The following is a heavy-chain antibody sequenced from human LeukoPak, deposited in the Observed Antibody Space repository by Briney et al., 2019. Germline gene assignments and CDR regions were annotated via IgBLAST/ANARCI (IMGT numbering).Heavy chain of an antibody. V-gene: IGHV3-30*04. J-gene: IGHJ4*02. D-gene: IGHD2-2*01. CDR2: ISYDGSNK. Sequence: GGSLRLSCAASGFTFSSYAMHWVRQAPGKGLEWVAVISYDGSNKYYADSVKGRFTISRDNSKNTLYLQINSLRAEDMALYYCAKSSDGSTSFDQWGQGTLVTVSS. CDR1: GFTFSSYA. CDR3: AKSSDGSTSFDQ.